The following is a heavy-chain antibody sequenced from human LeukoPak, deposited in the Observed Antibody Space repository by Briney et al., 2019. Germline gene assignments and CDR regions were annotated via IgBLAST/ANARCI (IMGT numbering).Heavy chain of an antibody. V-gene: IGHV3-23*01. J-gene: IGHJ4*02. D-gene: IGHD2-2*01. CDR2: ISGSGGST. CDR1: GFTFSSYA. Sequence: PGGSLRLSCAASGFTFSSYAMSWVRQAPGKGLEWVSDISGSGGSTYYADSVKGRFTISRDNSKNTLYLQMNSLRAEDTAVYYCAKGGDIVVVPAATCDYWGQGTLVTVSS. CDR3: AKGGDIVVVPAATCDY.